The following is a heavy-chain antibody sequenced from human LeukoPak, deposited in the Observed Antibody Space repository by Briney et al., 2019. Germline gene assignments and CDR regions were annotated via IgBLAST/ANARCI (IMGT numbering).Heavy chain of an antibody. V-gene: IGHV3-74*01. Sequence: GGSLRLSCAVSGFTFSSYWMHWVRQAPGKGLEWVSRINNDGSSTVYADSVKGRFTISRDNAKNTLYLQMNSLRAEDTAVYYCARDLGSSSSTWGQGTLVTVSS. CDR3: ARDLGSSSST. D-gene: IGHD6-6*01. J-gene: IGHJ5*02. CDR1: GFTFSSYW. CDR2: INNDGSST.